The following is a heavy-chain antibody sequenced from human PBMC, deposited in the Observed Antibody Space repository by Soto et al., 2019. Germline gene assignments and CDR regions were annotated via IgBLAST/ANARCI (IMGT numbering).Heavy chain of an antibody. CDR3: ARIHSSGVYFDY. J-gene: IGHJ4*02. D-gene: IGHD6-19*01. CDR1: GYTFTSYG. CDR2: ISAYNGNT. V-gene: IGHV1-18*01. Sequence: GASVKVSCKASGYTFTSYGISWVRQAAGQGLEWMGWISAYNGNTNYAQKIQGRVTMTTDTTTSTANLELRSLRFDDPAVYYCARIHSSGVYFDYWGQGTLVTVSS.